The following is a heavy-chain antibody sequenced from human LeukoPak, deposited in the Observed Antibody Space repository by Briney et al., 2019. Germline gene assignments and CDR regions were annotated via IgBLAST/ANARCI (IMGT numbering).Heavy chain of an antibody. Sequence: GGSLRLSCAASGFTFDDYGMNWVRQAPGKGLEWVSYINWNGGSTGYADSVKGRFTISRDNAKNSLYLQMISLRAEDTALYYCASAIVAATRVAFDIWGQGTMVTVSS. J-gene: IGHJ3*02. CDR1: GFTFDDYG. V-gene: IGHV3-20*04. D-gene: IGHD1-26*01. CDR2: INWNGGST. CDR3: ASAIVAATRVAFDI.